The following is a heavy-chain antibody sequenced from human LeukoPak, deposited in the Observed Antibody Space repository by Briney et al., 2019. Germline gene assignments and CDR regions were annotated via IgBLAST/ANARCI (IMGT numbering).Heavy chain of an antibody. J-gene: IGHJ4*01. CDR2: VTGSGGST. Sequence: GGSLRLSCAASGFTVTTNYMTWVRQAPGKGLAWASAVTGSGGSTFYADSVKGRFTISRDNSKKTLYLQMNSLRAEDTAVYFCATRALDYWGQGALVTVSS. CDR3: ATRALDY. CDR1: GFTVTTNY. V-gene: IGHV3-23*01.